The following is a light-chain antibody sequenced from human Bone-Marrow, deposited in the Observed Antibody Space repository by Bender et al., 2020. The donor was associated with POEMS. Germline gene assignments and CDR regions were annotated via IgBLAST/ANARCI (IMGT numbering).Light chain of an antibody. CDR3: SSWDGILNGWV. V-gene: IGLV1-44*01. Sequence: QSVLTQPPSASGTPGQRVTISCSVSSSKIGGNAGNCWQQLPGTAPKLPIYSNDQRPSGVPDRFSGSKSGTSASLAISGLQSEDEADYFCSSWDGILNGWVFGGGTELTVL. CDR1: SSKIGGNA. J-gene: IGLJ3*02. CDR2: SND.